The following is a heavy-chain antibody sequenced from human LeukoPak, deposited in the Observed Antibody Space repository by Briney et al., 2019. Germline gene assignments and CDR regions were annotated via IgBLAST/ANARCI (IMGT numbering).Heavy chain of an antibody. Sequence: GGSLRLSCAASGFTFSSYAMHWVRQAPGKGLEWVAVISYDGSNKYYADSVKGRFTISRDNSKNTLYLQMNSLRAEDTAVYYCAREMATQSGAFDIWGQGTMVTVSS. J-gene: IGHJ3*02. CDR2: ISYDGSNK. CDR1: GFTFSSYA. V-gene: IGHV3-30-3*01. D-gene: IGHD5-24*01. CDR3: AREMATQSGAFDI.